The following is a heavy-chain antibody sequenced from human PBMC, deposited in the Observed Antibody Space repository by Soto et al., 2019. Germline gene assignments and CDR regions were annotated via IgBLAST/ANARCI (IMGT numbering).Heavy chain of an antibody. Sequence: SETLSLTCTVSGGSISSGDYYWSWIRQPTGKGLEWIGYIYYSGSTYYNPSLKSRVTISVDTSKNQFSLKLSSVTAADTAVYYCARDDSGSSGYPFNYWGQGTLVTVSS. V-gene: IGHV4-30-4*01. CDR3: ARDDSGSSGYPFNY. CDR2: IYYSGST. CDR1: GGSISSGDYY. J-gene: IGHJ4*02. D-gene: IGHD3-22*01.